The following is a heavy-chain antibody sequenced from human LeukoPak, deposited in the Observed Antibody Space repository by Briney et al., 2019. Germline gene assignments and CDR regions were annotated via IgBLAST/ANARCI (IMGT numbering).Heavy chain of an antibody. V-gene: IGHV1-8*01. CDR2: MNPNSGNT. Sequence: ASVKVSCKASGYTFTSYDINWVRQATGQGLEWMGWMNPNSGNTGYAQKFQGRVTMTRNTSISTAYMELSSLRSEDTAVYYCARGGKKYSSGQLPPTNWFDPWGQGTLVTVSS. J-gene: IGHJ5*02. CDR3: ARGGKKYSSGQLPPTNWFDP. D-gene: IGHD6-19*01. CDR1: GYTFTSYD.